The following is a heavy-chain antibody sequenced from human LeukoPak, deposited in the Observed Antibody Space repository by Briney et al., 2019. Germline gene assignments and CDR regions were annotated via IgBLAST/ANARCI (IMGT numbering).Heavy chain of an antibody. CDR2: VDAGSDNR. J-gene: IGHJ6*02. CDR3: ARDPMPQYDFWSGYYTDYYYGMDV. V-gene: IGHV1-3*01. Sequence: ASVKVSCKASGYRFTSYSIHWVRQAPGQRLEWMGSVDAGSDNRKYSQKFQGRVTMTRDTSTSTVYMELSSLRSEDTAVYYCARDPMPQYDFWSGYYTDYYYGMDVWGQGTTVTVSS. CDR1: GYRFTSYS. D-gene: IGHD3-3*01.